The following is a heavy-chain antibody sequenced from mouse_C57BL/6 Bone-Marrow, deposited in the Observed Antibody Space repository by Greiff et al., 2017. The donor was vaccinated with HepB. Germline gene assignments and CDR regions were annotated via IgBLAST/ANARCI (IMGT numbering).Heavy chain of an antibody. CDR3: ARGGGLYDYDGDPYFDY. J-gene: IGHJ2*01. Sequence: QVQLQQSGAELVKPGASVKISCKASGYAFSSYWMNWVKQRPGKGLEWIGQIYPGDGDTNYNGKFKGKATLTADKSSSTAYMQLSSLTSEDSAVSFCARGGGLYDYDGDPYFDYWGQGTTLTVSS. V-gene: IGHV1-80*01. CDR1: GYAFSSYW. CDR2: IYPGDGDT. D-gene: IGHD2-4*01.